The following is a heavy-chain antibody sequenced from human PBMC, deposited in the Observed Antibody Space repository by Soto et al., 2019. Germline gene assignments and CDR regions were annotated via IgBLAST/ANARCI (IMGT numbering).Heavy chain of an antibody. CDR2: IDLDIGDT. J-gene: IGHJ4*02. D-gene: IGHD2-21*02. Sequence: QVQMVQSGAEVKKPGASVKVSCKASGHTFTGHHMHWVRQAPGQGLEWMGLIDLDIGDTKYAQKCRGRVTSTSDTSITTAYMELRGLRSDDTAVYYCALEPTGTAGFDYWGQGTLVTVSS. CDR1: GHTFTGHH. V-gene: IGHV1-2*02. CDR3: ALEPTGTAGFDY.